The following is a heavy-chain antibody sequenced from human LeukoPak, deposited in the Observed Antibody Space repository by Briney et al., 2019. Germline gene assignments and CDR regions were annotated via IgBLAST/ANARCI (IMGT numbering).Heavy chain of an antibody. CDR1: GGSISSYF. Sequence: SETLSLTCTVSGGSISSYFCSWIRQPAGKGLEWIGRIHTSGSTNYNSSLKSRVTMSVDTSKNQFSLNLSSVTAADTAVYYCAIEPRQEGFDNWGQGTLVTVSS. CDR3: AIEPRQEGFDN. CDR2: IHTSGST. V-gene: IGHV4-4*07. J-gene: IGHJ4*02.